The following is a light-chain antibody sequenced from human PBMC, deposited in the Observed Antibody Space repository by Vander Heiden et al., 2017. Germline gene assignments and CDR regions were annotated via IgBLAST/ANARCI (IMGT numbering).Light chain of an antibody. Sequence: VLTQSPATLSFSPGERATLSCRASQNIGIDLAWYQHKPGQAPRLLISDASDRATGIPARFSGSGSGTDFTLTISSLEPEDVAVYYCQQRNGWPLTFGGGTKMDIK. J-gene: IGKJ4*01. CDR3: QQRNGWPLT. CDR2: DAS. V-gene: IGKV3-11*01. CDR1: QNIGID.